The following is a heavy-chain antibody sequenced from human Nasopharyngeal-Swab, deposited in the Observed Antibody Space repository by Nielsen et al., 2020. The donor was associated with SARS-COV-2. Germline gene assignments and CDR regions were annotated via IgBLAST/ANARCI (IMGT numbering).Heavy chain of an antibody. J-gene: IGHJ4*02. D-gene: IGHD5-24*01. CDR1: GFTFSSSG. Sequence: GESLKISCAASGFTFSSSGMDWVRQAPGKGLEWVAVISYDGSNEYYADSVKGRFTISRDNSKNTLYLQMNSLRAEDTAVYYCARDGYNYFDYWGQGTLVTVSS. V-gene: IGHV3-30*03. CDR3: ARDGYNYFDY. CDR2: ISYDGSNE.